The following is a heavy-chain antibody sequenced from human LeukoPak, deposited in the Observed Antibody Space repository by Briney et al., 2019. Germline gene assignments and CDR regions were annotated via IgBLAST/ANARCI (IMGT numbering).Heavy chain of an antibody. J-gene: IGHJ5*02. CDR3: AREADSAWIQLWSSPMFNWFDP. CDR2: INPSGGST. CDR1: GYTFTSYY. D-gene: IGHD5-18*01. Sequence: ASVKVSCKASGYTFTSYYMHWVRQAPGQGLEWMGIINPSGGSTSYAQKFQGRVTMTRDMSTSTVYMELSSLRSEDTAVYYCAREADSAWIQLWSSPMFNWFDPWGQGTLVTVSS. V-gene: IGHV1-46*01.